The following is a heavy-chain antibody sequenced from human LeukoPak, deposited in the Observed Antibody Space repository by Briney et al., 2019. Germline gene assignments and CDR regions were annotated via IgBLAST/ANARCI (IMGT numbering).Heavy chain of an antibody. CDR3: ARDITIRMVPFDY. V-gene: IGHV3-21*01. D-gene: IGHD1-20*01. CDR2: ISSSSSYI. CDR1: GFTFSNYA. J-gene: IGHJ4*02. Sequence: PGGSLRLSCAASGFTFSNYALTWVRQAPGKGLEWVSSISSSSSYIYYADSVKGRFTISRDNAKNSLYLQMNSLRAEDTAVYYCARDITIRMVPFDYWGQGTLSPSPQ.